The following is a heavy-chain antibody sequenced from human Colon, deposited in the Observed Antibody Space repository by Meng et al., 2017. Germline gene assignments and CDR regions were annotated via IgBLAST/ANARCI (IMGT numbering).Heavy chain of an antibody. Sequence: QGHLHESDPGLVKPSQNLSLTCTVSGGSLSSDTYYWTWIRQDPGKGLEWIGIINHSGSTYYNPSLKSRVTMSLDTSKQQFSLKLISVTAADTAVYFCARGLNEGGLAHNWFDPWGQGTLVTVSS. D-gene: IGHD1-1*01. CDR3: ARGLNEGGLAHNWFDP. V-gene: IGHV4-31*03. CDR2: INHSGST. CDR1: GGSLSSDTYY. J-gene: IGHJ5*02.